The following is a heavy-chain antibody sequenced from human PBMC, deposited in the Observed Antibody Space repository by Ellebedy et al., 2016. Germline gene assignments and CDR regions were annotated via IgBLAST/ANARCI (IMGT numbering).Heavy chain of an antibody. CDR1: GYTFTSYD. CDR2: MNPNSGNT. CDR3: ARFESAALIYFDY. V-gene: IGHV1-18*01. D-gene: IGHD2-2*01. J-gene: IGHJ4*02. Sequence: ASVKVSCXASGYTFTSYDINWVRQATGQGLEWMGWMNPNSGNTNYAQKLQGRVTMTTDTSTSTAYMELRSLRSDDTAVYYCARFESAALIYFDYWGQGTLVTVSS.